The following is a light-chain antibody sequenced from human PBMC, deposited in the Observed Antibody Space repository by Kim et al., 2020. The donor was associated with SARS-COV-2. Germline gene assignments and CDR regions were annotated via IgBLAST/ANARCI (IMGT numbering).Light chain of an antibody. CDR1: QSVSSSY. V-gene: IGKV3-20*01. J-gene: IGKJ4*02. CDR3: QHYGTSRGFT. CDR2: GAS. Sequence: IVLTQSPGTLSLSPGERVTLSCRASQSVSSSYLAWYQHKPGQAPRLLIYGASSRATGIPDRFSGSGSGTDFTLTISRLEPEDFAVYYCQHYGTSRGFTFSGGTKVDIK.